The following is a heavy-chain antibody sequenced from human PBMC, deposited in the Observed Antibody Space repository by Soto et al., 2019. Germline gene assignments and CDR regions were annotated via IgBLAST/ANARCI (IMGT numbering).Heavy chain of an antibody. D-gene: IGHD1-1*01. CDR1: GYTFTSYD. CDR3: ESLAPWNDEYDY. V-gene: IGHV1-8*01. CDR2: MNPNSGNT. J-gene: IGHJ4*02. Sequence: QVQLVQSGAEVKKPGASVKVSCKASGYTFTSYDINWVRQATGQGLEWMGWMNPNSGNTGYAQKFQGRVTMTRNTSISTAYMELSSMRSEDKDVYYCESLAPWNDEYDYSGQGTLVTVSS.